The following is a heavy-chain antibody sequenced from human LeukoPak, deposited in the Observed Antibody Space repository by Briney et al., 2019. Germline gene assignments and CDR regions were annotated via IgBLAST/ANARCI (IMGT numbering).Heavy chain of an antibody. J-gene: IGHJ4*02. CDR2: ISPYNGNT. Sequence: ASVKVSCKASGYTFTSYDISWVRQAPGQGLEWMEWISPYNGNTNYAQSLQGRVTMTTDTSTTTAYMELRSLRSDDTAVYYCAGGVYSGSFSFDYWGQGSLVTVSS. D-gene: IGHD1-26*01. CDR3: AGGVYSGSFSFDY. CDR1: GYTFTSYD. V-gene: IGHV1-18*01.